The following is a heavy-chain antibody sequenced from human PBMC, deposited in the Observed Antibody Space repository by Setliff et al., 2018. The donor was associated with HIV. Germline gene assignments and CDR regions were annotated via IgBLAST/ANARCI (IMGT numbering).Heavy chain of an antibody. J-gene: IGHJ2*01. D-gene: IGHD2-21*02. Sequence: PSETLSLTCAVSGYSISGGYYWGWIRQPPGKGLEWIGSIYHSGSTYHNPSLKSRVTISVDTSKNQFSLKLSSVTAADTAVYYCARHDRTNCGGDCYLLGYFDLWGRGTLVTVSS. CDR1: GYSISGGYY. V-gene: IGHV4-38-2*01. CDR2: IYHSGST. CDR3: ARHDRTNCGGDCYLLGYFDL.